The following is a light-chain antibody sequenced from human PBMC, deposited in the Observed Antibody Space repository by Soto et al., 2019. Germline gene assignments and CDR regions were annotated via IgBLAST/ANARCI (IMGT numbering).Light chain of an antibody. CDR1: QSVSSF. J-gene: IGKJ3*01. CDR3: QQRSNWVT. V-gene: IGKV3-11*01. Sequence: EIGFTRSPATLSLSAGERATLSCRASQSVSSFLAWYQQKPGQAPRLLIYDASNRATGIPARFSGSGSGTDFTLTISSLEPEDFAVYYCQQRSNWVTFGPGTKVDIK. CDR2: DAS.